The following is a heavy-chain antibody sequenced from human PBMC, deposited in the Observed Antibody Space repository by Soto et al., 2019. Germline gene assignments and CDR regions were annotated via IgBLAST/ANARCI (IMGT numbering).Heavy chain of an antibody. CDR1: GYTLTELS. D-gene: IGHD3-9*01. J-gene: IGHJ4*02. CDR3: AAQTRLRYFDWLFHDY. Sequence: VASVKVSCKVSGYTLTELSMHWVRQAPGKGLEWMGGFDPEDGETIYAQKFQGRVTMTEDTSTDTAYMELSSLRSEDTAVYYCAAQTRLRYFDWLFHDYWGQGTLVTVSS. CDR2: FDPEDGET. V-gene: IGHV1-24*01.